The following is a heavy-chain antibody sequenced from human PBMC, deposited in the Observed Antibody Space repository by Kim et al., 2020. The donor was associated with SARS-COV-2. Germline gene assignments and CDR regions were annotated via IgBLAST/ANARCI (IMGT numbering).Heavy chain of an antibody. V-gene: IGHV3-23*01. CDR3: AKDFLSYYGDYYYYGMDV. D-gene: IGHD4-17*01. J-gene: IGHJ6*02. CDR2: ISGSGGST. CDR1: GFTFSSYA. Sequence: GGSLRLSCAASGFTFSSYAMSWVRQAPGKGLEWVSAISGSGGSTYYADSVKGRFTISRDNSKNTLYLQMNSLRAEDTAVYYCAKDFLSYYGDYYYYGMDVWGQGTTVTVSS.